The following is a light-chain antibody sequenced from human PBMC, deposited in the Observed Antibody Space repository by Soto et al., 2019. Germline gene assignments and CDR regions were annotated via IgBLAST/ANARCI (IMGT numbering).Light chain of an antibody. J-gene: IGKJ5*01. Sequence: EIVLTQSPATLSLSPGERVTLSCRASQSVSSYLAWYQQEPGQAPRLLIYDASNRATGIPARFSGSGSGTDFTLTISSPEPEDFAVYYCQQRSNWPITFGQGTRLEI. CDR3: QQRSNWPIT. V-gene: IGKV3-11*01. CDR2: DAS. CDR1: QSVSSY.